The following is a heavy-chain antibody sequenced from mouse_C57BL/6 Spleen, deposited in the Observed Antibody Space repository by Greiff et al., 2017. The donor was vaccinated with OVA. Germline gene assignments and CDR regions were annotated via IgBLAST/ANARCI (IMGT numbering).Heavy chain of an antibody. Sequence: VQLQQPGAELVKPGASVKLSCKASGYTFTSYWMQWVKQRPGQGLEWIGEIDPSDSYTNYNQKFKGKATLTVDTSSSTAYMQLSSLTSEDSAVYYCARSEVYYGNYNAMDYWGQGTSVTVSS. V-gene: IGHV1-50*01. CDR1: GYTFTSYW. D-gene: IGHD2-1*01. J-gene: IGHJ4*01. CDR3: ARSEVYYGNYNAMDY. CDR2: IDPSDSYT.